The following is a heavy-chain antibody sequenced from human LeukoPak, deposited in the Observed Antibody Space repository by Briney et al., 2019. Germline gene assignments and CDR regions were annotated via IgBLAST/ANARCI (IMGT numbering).Heavy chain of an antibody. V-gene: IGHV4-59*01. J-gene: IGHJ6*02. Sequence: SETLSLTCTVSGGSISSYYWSWIRQPPGKGLEWIGYIYYSGSTNYNPSLKSRVTISVDTSKNQFSLKLSSVTAADTAVYYCARGPRITIFGVVINGSGMDVWGQGTTVTVSS. CDR3: ARGPRITIFGVVINGSGMDV. CDR1: GGSISSYY. D-gene: IGHD3-3*01. CDR2: IYYSGST.